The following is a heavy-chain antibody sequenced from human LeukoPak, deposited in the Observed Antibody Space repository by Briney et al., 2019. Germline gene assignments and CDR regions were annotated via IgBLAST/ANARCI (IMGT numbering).Heavy chain of an antibody. D-gene: IGHD6-13*01. Sequence: GRSLRLSCAASGSTFSSYAMHWVRQAPGKGLEWVAVISYDGSNKYYADSVKGRFTISRDNSKNTLYLQMNSLRAEDTAVYYCASSSWYSYYFDYWGQGTLVAVSS. J-gene: IGHJ4*02. CDR2: ISYDGSNK. CDR3: ASSSWYSYYFDY. V-gene: IGHV3-30-3*01. CDR1: GSTFSSYA.